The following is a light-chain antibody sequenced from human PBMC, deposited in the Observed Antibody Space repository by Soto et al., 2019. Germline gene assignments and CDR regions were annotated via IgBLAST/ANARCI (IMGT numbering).Light chain of an antibody. Sequence: EIVLTQSPATLSLSPGERATLSCRASQSVSSYLAWYQQKTAQAPRLLIYDASNSATGIPARFSGSGSGTDFTLPISSREHEDVAIYYCQQRSNWPPVTFGGGTKVEIK. CDR2: DAS. CDR1: QSVSSY. CDR3: QQRSNWPPVT. J-gene: IGKJ4*01. V-gene: IGKV3-11*01.